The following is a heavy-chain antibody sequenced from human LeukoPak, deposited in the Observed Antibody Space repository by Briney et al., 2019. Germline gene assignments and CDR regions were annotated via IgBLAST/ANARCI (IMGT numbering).Heavy chain of an antibody. J-gene: IGHJ3*02. Sequence: SVKVSCKASGGTFSSYAISWVRQAPGQGLEWMGGIIPIFGTANYAQKFQGRVTITADKSTSTAYMELSSLRSEDTAVYYCARSRPYCGGDCYSLVGDAFDIWGQGTMVTVSS. CDR1: GGTFSSYA. CDR2: IIPIFGTA. V-gene: IGHV1-69*06. D-gene: IGHD2-21*02. CDR3: ARSRPYCGGDCYSLVGDAFDI.